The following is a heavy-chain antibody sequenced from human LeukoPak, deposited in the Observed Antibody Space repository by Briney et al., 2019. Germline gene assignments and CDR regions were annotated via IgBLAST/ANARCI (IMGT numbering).Heavy chain of an antibody. CDR1: GFPFSPYT. CDR3: ARGYPGLAP. Sequence: GGSLRLSCATSGFPFSPYTVNWVRQAPGKGLEWVSVIYSGGNTYYADSVKGRFTISRDNSKNTLYLQMNSLRAEDTTVYYCARGYPGLAPWGQGTLVTVSS. CDR2: IYSGGNT. V-gene: IGHV3-53*01. D-gene: IGHD3/OR15-3a*01. J-gene: IGHJ5*02.